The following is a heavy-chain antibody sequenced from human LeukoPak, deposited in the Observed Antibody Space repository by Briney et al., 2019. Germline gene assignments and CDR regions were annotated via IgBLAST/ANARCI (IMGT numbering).Heavy chain of an antibody. J-gene: IGHJ4*02. V-gene: IGHV4-59*11. CDR2: IYHTGST. CDR3: AGEGRCGMKYFIDF. Sequence: SETLSLTCHVSGGSLSSHYWSCLRQSPEKGLEWVGQIYHTGSTHYNPSLRSRFAISVDTSKNQFFLNVKSVTAANTAVYYCAGEGRCGMKYFIDFWGQGTLVIVSS. D-gene: IGHD2/OR15-2a*01. CDR1: GGSLSSHY.